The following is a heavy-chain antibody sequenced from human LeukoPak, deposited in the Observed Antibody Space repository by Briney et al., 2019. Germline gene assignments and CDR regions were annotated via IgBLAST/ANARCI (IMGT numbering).Heavy chain of an antibody. CDR2: IYTSGTT. V-gene: IGHV4-61*02. D-gene: IGHD5-18*01. Sequence: PSETLSLTCTVSGGSISSGSYYWSWIRQPAGKGLEFIGRIYTSGTTNYNPSLKSRVTISVDTSKNQFSLNLSSVTAADTAMYYCARGRLGGYGYILGNWFDPWGQGTLVTVSS. CDR3: ARGRLGGYGYILGNWFDP. CDR1: GGSISSGSYY. J-gene: IGHJ5*02.